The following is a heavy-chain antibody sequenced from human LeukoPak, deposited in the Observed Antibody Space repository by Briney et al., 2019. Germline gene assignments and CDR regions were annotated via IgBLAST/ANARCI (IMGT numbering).Heavy chain of an antibody. CDR2: IYYSGST. D-gene: IGHD3-10*02. CDR1: GDSISSYY. V-gene: IGHV4-59*01. CDR3: ARDTHAMLFDY. Sequence: SETLSLTCTVSGDSISSYYWSWIRQPPGKGLEWIGYIYYSGSTNYNPSLKSRVTISVDTSKNQFSLKLSSVTAADTAVYYCARDTHAMLFDYWGQGTLVTVSS. J-gene: IGHJ4*02.